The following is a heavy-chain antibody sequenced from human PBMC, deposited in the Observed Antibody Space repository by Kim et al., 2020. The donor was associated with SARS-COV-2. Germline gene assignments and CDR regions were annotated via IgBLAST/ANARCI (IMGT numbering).Heavy chain of an antibody. CDR3: ARARARIAIFGVVPPGFDY. V-gene: IGHV3-48*03. CDR1: GFTFSGYE. CDR2: ISSSGSTI. J-gene: IGHJ4*02. D-gene: IGHD3-3*01. Sequence: GGSLRLSCAASGFTFSGYEMNWVRQAPGKGLEWVSYISSSGSTIYYADSVKGRFTISRDNAKNSLYLQMNSLRAEDTAVYCCARARARIAIFGVVPPGFDYWGQGTLVTVSS.